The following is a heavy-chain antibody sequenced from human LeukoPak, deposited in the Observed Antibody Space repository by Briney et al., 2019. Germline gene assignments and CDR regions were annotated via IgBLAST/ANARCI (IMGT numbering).Heavy chain of an antibody. CDR2: IIPIFGTA. V-gene: IGHV1-69*01. CDR3: ARSDGAAAGWGVLGD. CDR1: GGTFSSYA. D-gene: IGHD6-13*01. Sequence: SVKVSCKASGGTFSSYAISWVRQAPGQGLEWMGGIIPIFGTANYAQKFQGRVTITADESTSTAYMELSSLRSEDTAVYYCARSDGAAAGWGVLGDWGRGTLVTVSS. J-gene: IGHJ4*02.